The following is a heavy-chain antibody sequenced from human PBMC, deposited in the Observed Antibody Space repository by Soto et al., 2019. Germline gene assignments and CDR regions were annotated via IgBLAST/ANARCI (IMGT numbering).Heavy chain of an antibody. J-gene: IGHJ3*02. CDR1: GFTFSSYD. Sequence: GGSLRLSCAASGFTFSSYDMHWVRQATGKDLEWVSAIGTAGDTYYPGSVKGRFTISRENAKNSLYLQMNSLRAEDTAVYYCARGGYYYDSSGYYNRNDDAFDIWGQGTMVTVSS. D-gene: IGHD3-22*01. CDR3: ARGGYYYDSSGYYNRNDDAFDI. CDR2: IGTAGDT. V-gene: IGHV3-13*01.